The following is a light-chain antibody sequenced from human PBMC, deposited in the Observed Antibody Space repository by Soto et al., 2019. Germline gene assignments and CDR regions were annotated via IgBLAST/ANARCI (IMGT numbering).Light chain of an antibody. CDR2: LEQSGSY. Sequence: QPVLTQSSSASASLRSSVKLTCTLSSGHSSYIIAWHQQQPGKAPRFLMKLEQSGSYNKGSGLPDRFSGSSSGADRYLTISNLQFEDEADYYCETWDTNTWVFGGGTKLTVL. CDR1: SGHSSYI. CDR3: ETWDTNTWV. J-gene: IGLJ3*02. V-gene: IGLV4-60*02.